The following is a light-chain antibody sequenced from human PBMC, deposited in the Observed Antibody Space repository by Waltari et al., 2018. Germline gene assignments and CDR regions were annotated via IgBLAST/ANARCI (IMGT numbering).Light chain of an antibody. CDR3: HSRDTTSTRL. J-gene: IGLJ2*01. CDR2: GQN. CDR1: SLRRFY. V-gene: IGLV3-19*01. Sequence: SSELTQDPAVSVALGQTVRSTCQGDSLRRFYARWYQQRPGQAPILVLYGQNNRPSGIPDRFSGSTSGNTASLTITRAQAEDEGDYFCHSRDTTSTRLFGGGTRVTV.